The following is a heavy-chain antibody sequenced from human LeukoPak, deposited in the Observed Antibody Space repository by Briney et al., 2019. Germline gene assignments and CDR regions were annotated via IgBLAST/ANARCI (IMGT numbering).Heavy chain of an antibody. V-gene: IGHV5-51*01. Sequence: GESLKISCKGSGYSFTSYWIGWVRQMPGKGLEWMGIIYPGDSDTRYSPSFQGQVTISADKSISTAYLQWSSLKASDTAMYYCARRVRVTEISYYFDYWGQGTLVTVSS. CDR1: GYSFTSYW. D-gene: IGHD5-18*01. J-gene: IGHJ4*02. CDR3: ARRVRVTEISYYFDY. CDR2: IYPGDSDT.